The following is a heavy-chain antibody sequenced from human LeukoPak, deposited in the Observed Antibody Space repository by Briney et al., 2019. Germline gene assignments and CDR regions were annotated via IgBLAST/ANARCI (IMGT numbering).Heavy chain of an antibody. V-gene: IGHV1-69*01. J-gene: IGHJ6*02. CDR2: IIPIFGTA. CDR3: ASGRFYCTNGVCPSAGRYGMDV. CDR1: GGTFSSYA. D-gene: IGHD2-8*01. Sequence: SVKVSCKASGGTFSSYATSWVRQAPGQGLEWMGGIIPIFGTANYAQKFQGRVTITADESTSTAYMELSSLRSEDTAVYYCASGRFYCTNGVCPSAGRYGMDVWGQGTTVTVSS.